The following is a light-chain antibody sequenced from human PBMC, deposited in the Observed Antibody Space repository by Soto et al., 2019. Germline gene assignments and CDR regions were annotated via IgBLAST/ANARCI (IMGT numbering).Light chain of an antibody. CDR1: QSVSSY. Sequence: EIVLTQSPATLSLSPGERATLSCRASQSVSSYLAWYQQKPGQAPRLLIYDASNRATGIPARFSGSGSGTDFTLTISSLEPEDFAVYYCHQYDLSPPTFGGGTKVDIK. CDR2: DAS. V-gene: IGKV3-11*01. J-gene: IGKJ4*01. CDR3: HQYDLSPPT.